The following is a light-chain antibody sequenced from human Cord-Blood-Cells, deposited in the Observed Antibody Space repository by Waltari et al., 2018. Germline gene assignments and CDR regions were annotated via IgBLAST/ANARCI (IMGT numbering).Light chain of an antibody. Sequence: SSELTQDPAVSVALGQTVRITCQGDSLRSYYASWYQQKPGQAPVLVIYGKNNRPSGIPDRFSGSSSGNTASLTITGGQAEDEADYYCNSRDSSGNQRRVFGGGTKLTVL. CDR1: SLRSYY. CDR2: GKN. V-gene: IGLV3-19*01. CDR3: NSRDSSGNQRRV. J-gene: IGLJ3*02.